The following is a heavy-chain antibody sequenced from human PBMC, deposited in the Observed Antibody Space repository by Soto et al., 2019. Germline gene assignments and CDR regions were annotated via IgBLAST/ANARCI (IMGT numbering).Heavy chain of an antibody. V-gene: IGHV3-53*01. CDR3: ARSEYSFAWGY. CDR1: GFLVNSAY. CDR2: INSDGST. J-gene: IGHJ4*02. Sequence: EVQLVESGGGLIPPGGSLRLSCAASGFLVNSAYMTWVRQAPGKGLEWLSMINSDGSTLYAESGKGRFTISRDNSKNRLDLQMNSLRAEDTAMYYCARSEYSFAWGYWGQGALVIVTS. D-gene: IGHD5-18*01.